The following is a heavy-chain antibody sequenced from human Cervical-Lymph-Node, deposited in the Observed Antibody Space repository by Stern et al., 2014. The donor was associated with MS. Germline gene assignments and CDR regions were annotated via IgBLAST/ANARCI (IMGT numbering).Heavy chain of an antibody. D-gene: IGHD1-14*01. CDR3: ARDITGSSAYFAY. V-gene: IGHV3-9*01. J-gene: IGHJ4*02. CDR2: ISWNSGNI. Sequence: QLVESGGDLVQPGRSLRLSCAAFGFTFDDYAMHWVRQAPGKGLEGVAGISWNSGNIGHADSVKGRFTNSRDNAYSSLYLQMNSLRPEDTALYYCARDITGSSAYFAYWGQGTLVTVSS. CDR1: GFTFDDYA.